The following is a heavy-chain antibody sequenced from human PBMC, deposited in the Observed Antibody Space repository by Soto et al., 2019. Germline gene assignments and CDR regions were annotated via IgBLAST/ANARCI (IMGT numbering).Heavy chain of an antibody. Sequence: GGSLRLSCEGSGFIFSNNGMYWVRQAPGKGLEWVSIMSNDGSAKNLADSVKCRVTISRDKSKINLFLHMSSVRAADTAMSYCASVKVADSRLDHWGQGTPVTVSS. V-gene: IGHV3-30*03. J-gene: IGHJ4*02. CDR1: GFIFSNNG. CDR2: MSNDGSAK. D-gene: IGHD2-15*01. CDR3: ASVKVADSRLDH.